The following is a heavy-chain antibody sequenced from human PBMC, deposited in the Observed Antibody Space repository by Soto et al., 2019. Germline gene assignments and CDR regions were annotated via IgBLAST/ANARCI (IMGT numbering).Heavy chain of an antibody. D-gene: IGHD3-10*01. CDR1: GGTFSSYA. J-gene: IGHJ6*02. Sequence: QVQLVQSGAEVKKPGSSVKVSCKASGGTFSSYAISWVRQAPGQGLEWMGGIIPIFGTANYAQKFQGRVTITADESTSTAYMELSSLRSEDTAVYYCARGPYGSGSHYRNYYYYGMDVWGQGTTVTVSS. CDR3: ARGPYGSGSHYRNYYYYGMDV. CDR2: IIPIFGTA. V-gene: IGHV1-69*01.